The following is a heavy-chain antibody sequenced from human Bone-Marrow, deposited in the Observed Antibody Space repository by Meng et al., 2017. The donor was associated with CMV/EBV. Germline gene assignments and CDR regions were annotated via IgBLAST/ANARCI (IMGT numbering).Heavy chain of an antibody. J-gene: IGHJ4*02. V-gene: IGHV3-30*04. CDR3: ARDPGFWSGYCDS. D-gene: IGHD3-3*01. Sequence: AAALFTFRSYALHSVRQAPGKGLAWVAVVSYDGSDKYYADPVKGRFTISRYNSQNTLYLHINSLRAEDTAVYYCARDPGFWSGYCDSWGQGTLVTVSS. CDR2: VSYDGSDK. CDR1: LFTFRSYA.